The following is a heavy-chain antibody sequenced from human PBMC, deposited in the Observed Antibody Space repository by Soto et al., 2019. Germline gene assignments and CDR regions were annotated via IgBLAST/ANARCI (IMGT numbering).Heavy chain of an antibody. CDR2: IVPTLNIA. CDR1: GGSFSRYT. V-gene: IGHV1-69*02. J-gene: IGHJ4*02. D-gene: IGHD3-10*01. Sequence: QVQLVQSGAEVKKPGSSVEVSCKASGGSFSRYTFSWVRQAPGQGLEWMGRIVPTLNIANYAPKFQGRVSFRADKSTGTVYMELRSLTSADTAVYYCARGPTYSAGSYYINWGQGTLVTVS. CDR3: ARGPTYSAGSYYIN.